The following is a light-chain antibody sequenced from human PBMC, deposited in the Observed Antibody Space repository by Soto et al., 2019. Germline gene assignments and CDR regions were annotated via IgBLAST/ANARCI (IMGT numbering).Light chain of an antibody. V-gene: IGKV1-8*01. Sequence: AIRMTQSPSSFSASTGDRVTITCRASQGISSYLAWYQQKPGKAPKLLIYAASTLQSGVPSRFSGSGSGTDFTLTISCLQSVDFATYYCQQYYSYLITFGQGTRLEIK. CDR2: AAS. CDR3: QQYYSYLIT. J-gene: IGKJ5*01. CDR1: QGISSY.